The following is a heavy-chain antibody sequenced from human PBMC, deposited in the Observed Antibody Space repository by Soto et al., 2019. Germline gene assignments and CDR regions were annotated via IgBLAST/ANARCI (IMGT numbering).Heavy chain of an antibody. CDR2: IKSKTDGGTT. CDR1: GFTFSNAW. V-gene: IGHV3-15*01. J-gene: IGHJ5*02. D-gene: IGHD3-9*01. CDR3: TTDPPVGETGYNWFDP. Sequence: GGSLRLSCAASGFTFSNAWMSWVRQAPGKGLEWVGRIKSKTDGGTTDYAAPVKGRFTISRDDSKNTLYLQMNSLKTEDTAVYYCTTDPPVGETGYNWFDPWGQGTLVTVSS.